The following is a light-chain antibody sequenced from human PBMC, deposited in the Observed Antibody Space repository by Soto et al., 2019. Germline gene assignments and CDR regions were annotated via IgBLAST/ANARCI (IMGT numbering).Light chain of an antibody. J-gene: IGLJ1*01. CDR1: SSDVGDFNY. CDR2: EVS. Sequence: QSVLTQPASVSGSPGQSITISCTGTSSDVGDFNYVSWYQQHPGKAPKLLIYEVSNRPSGVSSRFSGSQSGNTASLTISGLQAEDEADYYCSSYTSSDIKVFGNGTNDTV. CDR3: SSYTSSDIKV. V-gene: IGLV2-14*01.